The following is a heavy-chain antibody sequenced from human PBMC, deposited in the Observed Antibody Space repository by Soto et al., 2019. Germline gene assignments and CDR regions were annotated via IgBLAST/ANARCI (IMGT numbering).Heavy chain of an antibody. J-gene: IGHJ6*02. D-gene: IGHD1-1*01. V-gene: IGHV1-2*02. CDR2: INPNSGGT. Sequence: ASVKVSCKAAGYTFTGYYTHWVRQAPGQGLEWMGWINPNSGGTNYAQKFQGRVTMTRDTSISTAYMELSRLRSDDTAVYYCARAGLPYYYYGMDVWGQGTTVTVSS. CDR3: ARAGLPYYYYGMDV. CDR1: GYTFTGYY.